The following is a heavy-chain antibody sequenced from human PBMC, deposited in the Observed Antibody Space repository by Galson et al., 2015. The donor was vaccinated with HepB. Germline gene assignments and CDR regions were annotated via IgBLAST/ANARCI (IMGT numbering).Heavy chain of an antibody. D-gene: IGHD3-9*01. CDR2: ISSSSSTI. CDR1: GFTFSRYD. CDR3: ARDPPVDYDLLTGRQRKRNFDY. J-gene: IGHJ4*02. V-gene: IGHV3-48*01. Sequence: SLRLSCAASGFTFSRYDMNWVRQAPGKGLEWVSYISSSSSTIYYADSVKGRFTISRDNAKNSLYLQMNSLRAEDTAVYYCARDPPVDYDLLTGRQRKRNFDYWGQGTLVTVSS.